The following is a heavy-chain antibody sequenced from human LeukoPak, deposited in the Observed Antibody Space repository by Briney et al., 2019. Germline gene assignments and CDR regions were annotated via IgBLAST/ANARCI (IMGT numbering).Heavy chain of an antibody. CDR2: IKQDGSEK. CDR3: ARGRQNSGSYSDAFDI. D-gene: IGHD1-26*01. V-gene: IGHV3-7*01. Sequence: PGGSLRLSCAASGFTLSNYWMRWVRQAPGKGLEWVANIKQDGSEKYYVDSVKGRFTISRDNAKTSLYLQMNSLRAEDTAVYYCARGRQNSGSYSDAFDIWGQGTMVTVSS. J-gene: IGHJ3*02. CDR1: GFTLSNYW.